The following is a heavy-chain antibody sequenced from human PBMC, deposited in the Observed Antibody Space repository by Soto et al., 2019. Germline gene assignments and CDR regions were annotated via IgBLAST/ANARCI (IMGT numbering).Heavy chain of an antibody. CDR3: AKGKRSGGYCFAY. CDR2: ISGSGGST. D-gene: IGHD3-22*01. J-gene: IGHJ4*02. Sequence: EVQLLESGGGLVQPGGSLRLSCAASGFTFSSYAMSWVRQAPGKGLEWVSAISGSGGSTSYADSVKGRFTISRHNSKNTLYLQMKSLRAEDTAVYYCAKGKRSGGYCFAYRGQGTLVTVSS. V-gene: IGHV3-23*01. CDR1: GFTFSSYA.